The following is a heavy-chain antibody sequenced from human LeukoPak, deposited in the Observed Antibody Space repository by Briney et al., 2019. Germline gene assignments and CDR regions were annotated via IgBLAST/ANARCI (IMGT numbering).Heavy chain of an antibody. V-gene: IGHV1-69*05. CDR2: IIPIFGTA. J-gene: IGHJ3*02. Sequence: SVKVSCKASGGTFSSYAISWVRQAPGQGLEWMGGIIPIFGTADYAQKFQGRVTITTDESTSTAYMELSSLRSEDTAVYYCARGSTVTTFVVDIWGQGTMVTVSS. D-gene: IGHD4-17*01. CDR3: ARGSTVTTFVVDI. CDR1: GGTFSSYA.